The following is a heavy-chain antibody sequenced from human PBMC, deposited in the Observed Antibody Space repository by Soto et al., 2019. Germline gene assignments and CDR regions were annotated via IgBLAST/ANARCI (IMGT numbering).Heavy chain of an antibody. Sequence: ASVKVSCKASGYTFTSYGISWVRQAPGQGLEWMGWISAYNGNTNYAQKLQGRVTMTTDTSTSTAFMELRGLGSDDTAVYYCARAAGSVLRYFDPPGGFAYSGAGTLVTVSS. V-gene: IGHV1-18*01. CDR3: ARAAGSVLRYFDPPGGFAY. J-gene: IGHJ4*02. CDR1: GYTFTSYG. D-gene: IGHD3-9*01. CDR2: ISAYNGNT.